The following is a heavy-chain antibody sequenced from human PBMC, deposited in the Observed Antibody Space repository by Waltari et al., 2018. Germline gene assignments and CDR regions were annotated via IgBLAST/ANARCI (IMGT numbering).Heavy chain of an antibody. D-gene: IGHD2-21*02. V-gene: IGHV3-7*01. CDR2: IKQDESER. J-gene: IGHJ6*02. Sequence: EGQLVESGGGWVRPGGSLRPSCAASGLWSGNYCLTWVRQSPGKGLEWVANIKQDESERYYVDSVKGRFTVSRDHAKNSLFLQMSSLRVEDSAVYYCVRDRRDSIDLWGQGTTVIVSS. CDR3: VRDRRDSIDL. CDR1: GLWSGNYC.